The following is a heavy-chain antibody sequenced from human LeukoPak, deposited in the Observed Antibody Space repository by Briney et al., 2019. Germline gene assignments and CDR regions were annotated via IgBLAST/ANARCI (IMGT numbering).Heavy chain of an antibody. CDR1: GYSISSGYY. CDR2: IYHSGST. V-gene: IGHV4-38-2*02. CDR3: ARVTSRLGWFDP. D-gene: IGHD1-14*01. Sequence: SETLSLTCTVSGYSISSGYYWGWIRQPPGKGLEWIGSIYHSGSTYYNPSLKSRVTISVDTSKNQFSLKLRSVTAADTAVYYCARVTSRLGWFDPWGQGTLVTVSS. J-gene: IGHJ5*02.